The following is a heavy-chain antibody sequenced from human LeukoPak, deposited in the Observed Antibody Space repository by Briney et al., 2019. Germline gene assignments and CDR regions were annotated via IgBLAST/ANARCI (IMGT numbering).Heavy chain of an antibody. Sequence: SETLSLTCTVSGGSISSYYWSWIRQPPGKGLEWIGYVYYSGSTNYTPSLKSRITISVDTSRNQFSLKLSSVTAADTAVYYCAYNRDFALDNWGQGTLVTVSS. CDR1: GGSISSYY. D-gene: IGHD1-14*01. CDR3: AYNRDFALDN. J-gene: IGHJ4*02. V-gene: IGHV4-59*01. CDR2: VYYSGST.